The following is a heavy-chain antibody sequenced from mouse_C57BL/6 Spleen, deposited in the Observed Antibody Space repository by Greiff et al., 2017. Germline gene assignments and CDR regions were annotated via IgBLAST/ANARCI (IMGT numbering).Heavy chain of an antibody. D-gene: IGHD1-1*01. Sequence: VKLQESGPELVKPGASVKISCKASGYAFSSSWMNWVKQRPGKGLEWIGRIYPGDGDTNYNGKFKGKATLTADKSSSTAYMQLSSLTSEDSAVYFCARSTTVVHWYFDVWGTGTTVTVSS. CDR1: GYAFSSSW. CDR2: IYPGDGDT. J-gene: IGHJ1*03. V-gene: IGHV1-82*01. CDR3: ARSTTVVHWYFDV.